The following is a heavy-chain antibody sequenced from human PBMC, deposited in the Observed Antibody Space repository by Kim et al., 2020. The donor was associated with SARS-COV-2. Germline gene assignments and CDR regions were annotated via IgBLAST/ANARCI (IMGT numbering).Heavy chain of an antibody. D-gene: IGHD2-15*01. CDR3: ARVRSGDIYYYYYFDMDV. CDR2: INHSGST. J-gene: IGHJ6*02. V-gene: IGHV4-34*01. CDR1: GGSFSGYY. Sequence: SETLSLTCAVYGGSFSGYYWSWIRQPPGKGLEWIGEINHSGSTNYNPSLKSRVTISVDTSKNQFSLKLSSVTAADTAVYYCARVRSGDIYYYYYFDMDVWGQGTTVTVSS.